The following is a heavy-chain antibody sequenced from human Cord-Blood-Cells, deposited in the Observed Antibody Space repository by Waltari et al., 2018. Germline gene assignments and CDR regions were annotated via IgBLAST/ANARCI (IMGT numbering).Heavy chain of an antibody. J-gene: IGHJ4*02. V-gene: IGHV1-8*01. CDR1: GYTFTSYD. CDR2: MNPNSGNT. CDR3: ARVDSYGYCTNGVCYDY. Sequence: QVQLVQSGAEVKKPGASVKVSCKASGYTFTSYDINWVRQATGQGLEWMGWMNPNSGNTGYAQKFQGIVTMTRNTSISTAYMELSSLRSEDTAVYYCARVDSYGYCTNGVCYDYWGQGTLVTVSS. D-gene: IGHD2-8*01.